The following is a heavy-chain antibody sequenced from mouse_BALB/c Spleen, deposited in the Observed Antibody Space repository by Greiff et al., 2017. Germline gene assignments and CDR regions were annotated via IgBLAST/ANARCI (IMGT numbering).Heavy chain of an antibody. Sequence: EVQLVESGPGLVKPSQSLSLTCTVTGYSITSDYAWNWIRQFPGNKLEWMGYISYSGSTSYNPSLKSRISITRDTSKNQFFLQLNSVTTEDTATYYCARITTVVAPYAMDYWGQGTSVTVSS. CDR3: ARITTVVAPYAMDY. D-gene: IGHD1-1*01. V-gene: IGHV3-2*02. J-gene: IGHJ4*01. CDR1: GYSITSDYA. CDR2: ISYSGST.